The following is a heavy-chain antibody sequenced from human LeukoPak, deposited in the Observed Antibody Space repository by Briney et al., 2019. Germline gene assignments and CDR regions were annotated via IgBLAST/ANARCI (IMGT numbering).Heavy chain of an antibody. CDR2: ISSSSSYT. V-gene: IGHV3-21*01. Sequence: PGGSLRLSCAASGFTFSSYTMNWVRQAPGKGLEWVSSISSSSSYTHYADSVKGRFTISRDNAKNSLYLQMNSLRAEDTAVYYCARVYGDYVPWGQGTLVTVSS. J-gene: IGHJ5*02. D-gene: IGHD4-17*01. CDR1: GFTFSSYT. CDR3: ARVYGDYVP.